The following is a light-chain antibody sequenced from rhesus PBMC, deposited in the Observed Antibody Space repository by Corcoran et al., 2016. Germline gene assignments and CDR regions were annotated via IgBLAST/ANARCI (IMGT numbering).Light chain of an antibody. V-gene: IGKV1-21*01. CDR3: QQYNSAPPT. CDR1: QGISSW. Sequence: DIQMTQSPSSLSASVGDRVTITCRASQGISSWLAWYQQKPGKAPKLLIYKGSSLKSGVPSGVSGSGSWTAFTLTIRSLQPEDFATYYCQQYNSAPPTFGPGTKLDIK. J-gene: IGKJ3*01. CDR2: KGS.